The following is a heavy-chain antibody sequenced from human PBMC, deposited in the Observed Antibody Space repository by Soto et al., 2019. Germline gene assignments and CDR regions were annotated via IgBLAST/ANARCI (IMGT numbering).Heavy chain of an antibody. J-gene: IGHJ4*02. CDR2: ISAYNGNT. D-gene: IGHD3-10*01. CDR3: AKDKNLGYYVSGGSWGGVIADY. V-gene: IGHV1-18*01. Sequence: QVQLVQSGAEVKKPGASVKVSCKASGYTFTSYGISWVRQAPGQGLEWMGWISAYNGNTNYAQKLQGRVTMTTDTPTRPAYMEQRDLRSADAAVYYCAKDKNLGYYVSGGSWGGVIADYWGQGTLVTVSS. CDR1: GYTFTSYG.